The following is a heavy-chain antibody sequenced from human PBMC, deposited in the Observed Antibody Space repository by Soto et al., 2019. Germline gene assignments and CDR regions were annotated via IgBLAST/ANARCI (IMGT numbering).Heavy chain of an antibody. D-gene: IGHD2-21*02. CDR2: ISGSGGST. V-gene: IGHV3-23*01. CDR3: AKDQTVVTPASGDY. J-gene: IGHJ4*02. CDR1: GFTFSSYA. Sequence: PGGSLRLSCAASGFTFSSYATSWVRQAPGKGLEWVSAISGSGGSTYYADSVKGRFTISRDNSKNTLYLQMNSLRAEDTAVYYCAKDQTVVTPASGDYWGQGTLVTVSA.